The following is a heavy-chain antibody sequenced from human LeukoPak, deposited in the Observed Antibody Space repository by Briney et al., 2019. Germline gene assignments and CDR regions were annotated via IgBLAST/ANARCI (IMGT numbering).Heavy chain of an antibody. CDR2: INPDGTKT. V-gene: IGHV3-7*01. CDR1: GFTFTRFW. Sequence: GGSLRLSCAASGFTFTRFWLTWVRQSPGKGLEWVANINPDGTKTTYVDSVEGRFAISRDNAKNSVFLLMTSLRAEDTAMYYCATAPASVDSSWGQGTLVAVTS. CDR3: ATAPASVDSS. J-gene: IGHJ5*02. D-gene: IGHD3-3*01.